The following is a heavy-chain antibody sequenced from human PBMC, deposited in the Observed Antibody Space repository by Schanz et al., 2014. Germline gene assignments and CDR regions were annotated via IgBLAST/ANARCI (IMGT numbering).Heavy chain of an antibody. CDR2: ISTYTGNP. CDR1: GYSFTSYG. CDR3: ARRGIRGVFSSFDY. V-gene: IGHV7-4-1*02. Sequence: QVQLVQSGAEVKKPGASVRVSCKASGYSFTSYGVSWVRQAPGQGLEWMGWISTYTGNPTYAQAFTGRFLFSLDTSVNTAYLQISSLEADDTAVYYCARRGIRGVFSSFDYWGLGTLVTVSS. D-gene: IGHD3-10*01. J-gene: IGHJ4*02.